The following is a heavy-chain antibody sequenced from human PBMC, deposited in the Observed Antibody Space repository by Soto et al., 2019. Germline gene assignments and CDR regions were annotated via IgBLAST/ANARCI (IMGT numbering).Heavy chain of an antibody. CDR3: ARGNDYGDYYFDY. D-gene: IGHD4-17*01. CDR1: GGSISSYY. Sequence: QVQLQESGPGLVKPSETLSLTCTVSGGSISSYYWSWIRQPPGKGLERIGYIYYTGNTNYNPSLKSRVTISVDTSKNQFSLKLSSVTAADTAVYYCARGNDYGDYYFDYWGQGTLVTVSS. J-gene: IGHJ4*02. CDR2: IYYTGNT. V-gene: IGHV4-59*01.